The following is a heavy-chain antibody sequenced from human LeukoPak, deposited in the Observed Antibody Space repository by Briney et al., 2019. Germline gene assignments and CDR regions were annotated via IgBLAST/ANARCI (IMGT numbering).Heavy chain of an antibody. D-gene: IGHD2-2*01. CDR3: ARGRTGAAALDF. CDR2: STHTGST. CDR1: VGSFSGHY. Sequence: SETLSLTCAVYVGSFSGHYWTWIRQAPGKGLEGIGESTHTGSTNYNPSLKSRVTISVDTSKNQFSLKLTSVSAADTAVYHCARGRTGAAALDFWGPGTLVTVSS. V-gene: IGHV4-34*01. J-gene: IGHJ4*02.